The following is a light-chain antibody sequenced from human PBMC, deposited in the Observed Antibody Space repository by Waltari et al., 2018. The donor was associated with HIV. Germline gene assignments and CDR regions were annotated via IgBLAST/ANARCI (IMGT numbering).Light chain of an antibody. CDR1: RSISTF. CDR2: SAS. V-gene: IGKV1-39*01. J-gene: IGKJ2*01. Sequence: EIQMTQSPSSLSASVGDRVTITCRASRSISTFLNWYQQKPGKAPKLLIYSASSLQSWVPSRFSGSGSGTDFTLTISSLQPEESASYFCQQSYIAYTFGQGTKLEI. CDR3: QQSYIAYT.